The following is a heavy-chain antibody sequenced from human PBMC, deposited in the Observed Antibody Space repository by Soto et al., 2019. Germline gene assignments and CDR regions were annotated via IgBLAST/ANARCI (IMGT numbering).Heavy chain of an antibody. CDR3: ASSSGYYYVSAEFDY. J-gene: IGHJ4*02. D-gene: IGHD3-22*01. Sequence: ASVKVSCKASGYTFTSYAMHWVRQAPGQRLEWMGWINAGNGNTKYSQKFQGRVTITRDTSASTAYMELSSLRSEDTAVYYCASSSGYYYVSAEFDYWGQGTLVTVPQ. CDR2: INAGNGNT. CDR1: GYTFTSYA. V-gene: IGHV1-3*01.